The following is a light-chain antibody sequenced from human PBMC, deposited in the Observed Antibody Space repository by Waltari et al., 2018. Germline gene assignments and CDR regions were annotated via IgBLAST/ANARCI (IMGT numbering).Light chain of an antibody. J-gene: IGLJ3*02. V-gene: IGLV2-14*03. CDR2: DVS. CDR3: SSYSGTTTFVL. Sequence: QSGLTQPASVSGSPGQSITITCTGTNSDIGGYKFVSWYQEHPGKVPKLILFDVSERPSGVLIRFSGSKSGNTASLTISGLQAEDEAHYYCSSYSGTTTFVLFGGGTKLTVL. CDR1: NSDIGGYKF.